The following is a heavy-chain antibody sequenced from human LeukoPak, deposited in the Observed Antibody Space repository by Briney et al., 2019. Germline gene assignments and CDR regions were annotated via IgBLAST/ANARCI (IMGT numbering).Heavy chain of an antibody. CDR3: AKAPRNSSTMLDY. V-gene: IGHV1-8*01. Sequence: ASVKVSCKASGYTFTSYDINWVRQATGQGLEWMGWMNPNSGNTGYAQKFQGRVTMTRNTSISTAYTELSSLRSEDTAVYYCAKAPRNSSTMLDYWGQGTLLTVSS. D-gene: IGHD6-13*01. CDR1: GYTFTSYD. CDR2: MNPNSGNT. J-gene: IGHJ4*02.